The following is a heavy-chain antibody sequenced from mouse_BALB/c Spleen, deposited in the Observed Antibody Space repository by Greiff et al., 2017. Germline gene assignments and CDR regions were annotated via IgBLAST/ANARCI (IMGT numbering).Heavy chain of an antibody. J-gene: IGHJ2*01. CDR2: ISYSGST. CDR1: GDSITSCY. Sequence: VQLQQSGPSLVKPSQTLSLTCSVSGDSITSCYWNWIRKFPGHKLEYMGYISYSGSTYYNPSLKSRISITQDTSKNQYYLQLNAVTTEDTATYYCARRGEDYFDYWGQGTTLTVSS. V-gene: IGHV3-8*02. CDR3: ARRGEDYFDY.